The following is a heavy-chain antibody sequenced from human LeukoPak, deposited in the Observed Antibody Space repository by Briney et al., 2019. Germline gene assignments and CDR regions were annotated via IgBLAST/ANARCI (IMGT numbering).Heavy chain of an antibody. J-gene: IGHJ6*02. CDR1: GFTVSSNY. CDR3: ARDGRYCIITSCYGYYGMDV. D-gene: IGHD2-2*01. V-gene: IGHV3-53*04. CDR2: IYSGGST. Sequence: GGSLRLSCAASGFTVSSNYMSWVRQAPGKGLEWVSVIYSGGSTYYADSVKGRFTISRQNSKNTLDLQMSSLRPEDTAVYYCARDGRYCIITSCYGYYGMDVWGQGTTVTVSS.